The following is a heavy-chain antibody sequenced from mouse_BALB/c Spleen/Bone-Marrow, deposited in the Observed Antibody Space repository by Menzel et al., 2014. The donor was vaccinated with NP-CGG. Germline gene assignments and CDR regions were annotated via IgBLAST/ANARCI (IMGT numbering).Heavy chain of an antibody. CDR1: GYNFTSYW. CDR2: IYPVSAST. CDR3: ASGVYYAMDY. Sequence: VQLQQSGAERVKPGTSVTLSCKASGYNFTSYWVNWVKLRPGQGLEWIGDIYPVSASTNYNEKFRSKATLTVDTSSSTACMQLSNLASDDSALYYCASGVYYAMDYWGQGTSVTVSS. J-gene: IGHJ4*01. V-gene: IGHV1-55*01.